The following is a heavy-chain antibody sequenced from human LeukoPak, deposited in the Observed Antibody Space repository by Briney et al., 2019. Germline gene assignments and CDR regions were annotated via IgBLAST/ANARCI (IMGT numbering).Heavy chain of an antibody. J-gene: IGHJ4*02. CDR2: INPNSGGT. D-gene: IGHD3-9*01. Sequence: GASVKVSCKASGYTFTGYYMHWVRQAPGQGLEWMGWINPNSGGTNYAQKFQGGVTMTRDTSISTAYMELSRLRSDDTAVYYCARGHLEYYDILTGFDYWGQGTLVTVSS. CDR1: GYTFTGYY. V-gene: IGHV1-2*02. CDR3: ARGHLEYYDILTGFDY.